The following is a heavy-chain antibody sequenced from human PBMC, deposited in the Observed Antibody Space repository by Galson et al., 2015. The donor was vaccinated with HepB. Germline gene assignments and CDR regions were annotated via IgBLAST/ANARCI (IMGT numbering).Heavy chain of an antibody. CDR3: AKVQGNTAGGRGNYFDY. CDR1: GFTFSNYA. D-gene: IGHD5-18*01. V-gene: IGHV3-23*01. J-gene: IGHJ4*02. Sequence: SLRLSCAAYGFTFSNYAMSWVGQAPGEGLQWVSAISVIGGSTYYADSVKGRFTISRDNSKNTLYLQMNSLRAEDTALDYCAKVQGNTAGGRGNYFDYWGRGTLVTVSS. CDR2: ISVIGGST.